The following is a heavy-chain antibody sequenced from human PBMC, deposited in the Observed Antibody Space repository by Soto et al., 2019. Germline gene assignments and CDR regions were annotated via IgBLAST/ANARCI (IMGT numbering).Heavy chain of an antibody. V-gene: IGHV4-30-2*01. D-gene: IGHD2-21*02. J-gene: IGHJ4*02. CDR3: ASGVVTTLHY. CDR1: GGSISSGGYS. Sequence: QLQLQESGSGLVKPSQTLSLTCAVSGGSISSGGYSWSWIRQPPGKGLEWIGYIYHSGSTCYNPSLKSRVTISVDLSMNQFSLKLSSVPAADTAVYYCASGVVTTLHYWGQGTLVTVSS. CDR2: IYHSGST.